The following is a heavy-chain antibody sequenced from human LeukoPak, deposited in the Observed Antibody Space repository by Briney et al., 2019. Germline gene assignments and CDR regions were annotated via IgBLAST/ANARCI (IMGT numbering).Heavy chain of an antibody. Sequence: GGSLRLSCAASRFSFSSYWMSWVRQGPGKGLEWVATIKQDGSEKDCVDSVKGRFTISRDNAKNSLYLQMSSLRAEDTAVYYCVRNVWSRLDYWGQGTLVTVSS. D-gene: IGHD3-16*01. J-gene: IGHJ4*02. CDR1: RFSFSSYW. CDR3: VRNVWSRLDY. CDR2: IKQDGSEK. V-gene: IGHV3-7*05.